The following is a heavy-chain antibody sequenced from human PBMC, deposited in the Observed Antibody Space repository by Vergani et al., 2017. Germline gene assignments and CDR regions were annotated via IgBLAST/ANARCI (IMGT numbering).Heavy chain of an antibody. J-gene: IGHJ5*02. V-gene: IGHV3-30*02. CDR3: AKDSKRWADGYNWFDP. CDR1: GFTFSSYG. CDR2: IRYDGSNK. D-gene: IGHD4-23*01. Sequence: VQMVESGGGLVKPGGSLRLSCAASGFTFSSYGMHWVRQAPGKGLEWVAFIRYDGSNKYYADSVKGRFTISRDNSKNTLYLQMNSLRAEDTAVYYCAKDSKRWADGYNWFDPWGQGTLVTVSS.